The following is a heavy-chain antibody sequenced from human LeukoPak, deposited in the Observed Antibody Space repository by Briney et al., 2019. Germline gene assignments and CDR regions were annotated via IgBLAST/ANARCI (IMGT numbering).Heavy chain of an antibody. CDR3: ARGIVVVPAAMAYFDY. CDR1: GFTFSDYY. J-gene: IGHJ4*02. V-gene: IGHV3-11*04. D-gene: IGHD2-2*01. CDR2: ISSSGSTI. Sequence: GGSLRLSCAASGFTFSDYYMSWIRQAPGKGLEWVSYISSSGSTIYYADSVKGRFTISRDNAKNSLYLQMNSLRAEDTAVYYCARGIVVVPAAMAYFDYWGQGTLVTVSS.